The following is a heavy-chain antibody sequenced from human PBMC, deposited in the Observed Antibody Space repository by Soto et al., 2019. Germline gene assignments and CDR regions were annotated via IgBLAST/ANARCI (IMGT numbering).Heavy chain of an antibody. CDR2: IDPSDSYT. Sequence: GESLKISCKGSGYSFTSYLISWVRQMPGKGLEWMGRIDPSDSYTNYSPSFQGHVTISADKSISTAYLQWSSLKASDTAMYYCVAQGGSSSSWLPYYYYGMDVWGQGTTVTVSS. CDR3: VAQGGSSSSWLPYYYYGMDV. D-gene: IGHD6-13*01. CDR1: GYSFTSYL. J-gene: IGHJ6*02. V-gene: IGHV5-10-1*01.